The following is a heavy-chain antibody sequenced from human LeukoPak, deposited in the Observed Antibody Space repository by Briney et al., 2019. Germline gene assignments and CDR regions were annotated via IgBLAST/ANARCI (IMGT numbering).Heavy chain of an antibody. J-gene: IGHJ3*02. CDR1: GFTFSSYS. CDR3: ARDGYCSGGNCYSRVFDI. D-gene: IGHD2-15*01. Sequence: GGSLRLSCEASGFTFSSYSMNWVRQAPGKGLEWVSSVSSSSGYIDYAGSVRGRFIVSRDNARDFLYLQMNSLRTEDTAVYYCARDGYCSGGNCYSRVFDIWGQGTMVTVSS. V-gene: IGHV3-21*01. CDR2: VSSSSGYI.